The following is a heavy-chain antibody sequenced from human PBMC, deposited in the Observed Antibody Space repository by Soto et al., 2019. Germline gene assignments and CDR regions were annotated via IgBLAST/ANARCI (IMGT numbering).Heavy chain of an antibody. CDR3: ATQFHRYDFCSGSFPSSPMDHYSYYYMDV. V-gene: IGHV1-8*01. J-gene: IGHJ6*03. D-gene: IGHD3-3*01. Sequence: QVRLVQSGAEVKKPGASVKVSCKASGYTFTSYDINWVRQATGQGLEWMGWMNPKSGKTGYAQKFEGRVTMTRNTSLITPYLELSSLRSQDTAISYSATQFHRYDFCSGSFPSSPMDHYSYYYMDVWGKGTTVTLSS. CDR1: GYTFTSYD. CDR2: MNPKSGKT.